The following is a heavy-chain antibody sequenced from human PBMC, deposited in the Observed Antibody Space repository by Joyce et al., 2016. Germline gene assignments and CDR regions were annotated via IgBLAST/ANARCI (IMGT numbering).Heavy chain of an antibody. V-gene: IGHV3-30-3*01. CDR3: ARDPRGATRNYFDY. J-gene: IGHJ4*02. D-gene: IGHD3-10*01. CDR2: ISIDGGNR. CDR1: GFSISSYA. Sequence: QVQMVESGGGVVQPGRSLRLSCAASGFSISSYALHWVRQAPGKGLEWVAVISIDGGNRFYADSVQGRSTISRDNSKNTLYLQMNSLRGEDTAVYYCARDPRGATRNYFDYWGQGTLVTVSS.